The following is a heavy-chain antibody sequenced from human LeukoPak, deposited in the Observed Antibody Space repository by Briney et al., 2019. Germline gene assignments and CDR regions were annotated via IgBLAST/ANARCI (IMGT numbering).Heavy chain of an antibody. CDR3: AREPWSGYYADFDY. Sequence: ASVKVSCKASGYTFTSCGISWVRQAPGQGLEWMGWISAYNGNTNYAQKLQGRVTMTTDTSTSTAYMELRSLRSDDTAVYYCAREPWSGYYADFDYWGQGTLVTVSS. CDR2: ISAYNGNT. CDR1: GYTFTSCG. V-gene: IGHV1-18*01. J-gene: IGHJ4*02. D-gene: IGHD3-3*01.